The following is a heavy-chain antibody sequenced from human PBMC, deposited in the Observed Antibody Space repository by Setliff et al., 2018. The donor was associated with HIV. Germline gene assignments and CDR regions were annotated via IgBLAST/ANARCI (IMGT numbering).Heavy chain of an antibody. J-gene: IGHJ3*02. CDR3: ARASTMIVVVIKGFDI. Sequence: PSETLSLTCTVSGDSIRSYYWSWIRQSPGKGLEWIGYVYYTGSTYYNPSLKSRVTISVDTSKNQFSLKLSSVTAADTAVYYCARASTMIVVVIKGFDIWGQGTMVTVSS. CDR2: VYYTGST. D-gene: IGHD3-22*01. CDR1: GDSIRSYY. V-gene: IGHV4-59*12.